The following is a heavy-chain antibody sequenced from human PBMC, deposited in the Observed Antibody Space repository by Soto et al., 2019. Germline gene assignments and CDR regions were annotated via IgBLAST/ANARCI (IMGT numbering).Heavy chain of an antibody. CDR3: ADQFHHCGGDCYRGPSLGMDV. V-gene: IGHV1-2*02. J-gene: IGHJ6*02. D-gene: IGHD2-21*02. CDR2: INPYTGGT. CDR1: GYTFTGYY. Sequence: ASVKVSCKASGYTFTGYYVLWVRQAPGQGPECMGWINPYTGGTNYAQKFQGRVTMTRDTSISTAYMELSKLISDDTAVYYCADQFHHCGGDCYRGPSLGMDVWGQGTTVTFSS.